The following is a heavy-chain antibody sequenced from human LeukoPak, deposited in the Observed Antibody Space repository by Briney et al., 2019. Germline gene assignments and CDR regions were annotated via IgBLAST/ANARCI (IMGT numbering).Heavy chain of an antibody. CDR1: GFTFSSYW. Sequence: GGSLRLSCAASGFTFSSYWMHWVRQAPGKGLVWVSRINSDGSSTSYADSVEGRFTISRDNAKNTLYLQMNSLRAEDTAVYYCARDQWIYEWELLPFDYWGQGTLVTVSS. J-gene: IGHJ4*02. V-gene: IGHV3-74*01. CDR3: ARDQWIYEWELLPFDY. CDR2: INSDGSST. D-gene: IGHD1-26*01.